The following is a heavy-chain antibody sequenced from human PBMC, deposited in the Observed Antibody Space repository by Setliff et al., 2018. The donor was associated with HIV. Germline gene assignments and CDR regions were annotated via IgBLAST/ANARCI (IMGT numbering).Heavy chain of an antibody. CDR2: INYSGST. J-gene: IGHJ1*01. V-gene: IGHV4-39*01. CDR1: GGSISSNNYY. CDR3: ARQYGAVKSVVTVVAKYFPH. Sequence: SETLSLTCTVSGGSISSNNYYWGWIRQPPGKGLEWIGSINYSGSTYQNPSLKSRVTISVDTSKNQFSLKLTSVTAADTAVYYCARQYGAVKSVVTVVAKYFPHWGQGTLVTVSS. D-gene: IGHD2-21*02.